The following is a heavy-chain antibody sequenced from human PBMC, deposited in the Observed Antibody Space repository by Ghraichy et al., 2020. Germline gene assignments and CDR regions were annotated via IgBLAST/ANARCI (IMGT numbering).Heavy chain of an antibody. J-gene: IGHJ6*02. Sequence: GGSLRLSCAASGFTFSSYGMHWVRQAPGKGPEWVAFISSDGTNHYFADSVKGRFTLSRDNSKNTLYLQINSLSTEDTAVYYCANLGFGDLANRVYYVLDVWGHGTTVTVS. V-gene: IGHV3-30*19. CDR2: ISSDGTNH. CDR3: ANLGFGDLANRVYYVLDV. D-gene: IGHD3-10*01. CDR1: GFTFSSYG.